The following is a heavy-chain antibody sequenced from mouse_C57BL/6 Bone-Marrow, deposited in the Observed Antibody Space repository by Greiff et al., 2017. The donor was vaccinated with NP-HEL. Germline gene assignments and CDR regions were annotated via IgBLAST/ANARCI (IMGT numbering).Heavy chain of an antibody. V-gene: IGHV5-6*02. CDR1: GFTFSSYG. D-gene: IGHD1-1*01. Sequence: DVMLVESGGDLVKPGGSLKLSCAASGFTFSSYGMSWVRQTPDKRLEWVATISSGGSYTYYPDSVKGRFTISRDNAKNTLYLQMSSLKSEDTAMYYCARHMGWYYYHYYAMDYWGQGTSVTVSS. J-gene: IGHJ4*01. CDR3: ARHMGWYYYHYYAMDY. CDR2: ISSGGSYT.